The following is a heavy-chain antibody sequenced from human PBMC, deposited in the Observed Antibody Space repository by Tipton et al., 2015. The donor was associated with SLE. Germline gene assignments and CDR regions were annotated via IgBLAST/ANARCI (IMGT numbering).Heavy chain of an antibody. CDR3: AGCGIGLFYGVDV. Sequence: TLSLTCTVSGDSISSASYFWSWIRQPAGKGLEWIGRIYTNGNTNYNPSLKSRVTISPDTSKNQFSLRLSSVTAAHTAVYYCAGCGIGLFYGVDVWGRGPPVTVSS. V-gene: IGHV4-61*02. CDR2: IYTNGNT. D-gene: IGHD1-26*01. J-gene: IGHJ6*02. CDR1: GDSISSASYF.